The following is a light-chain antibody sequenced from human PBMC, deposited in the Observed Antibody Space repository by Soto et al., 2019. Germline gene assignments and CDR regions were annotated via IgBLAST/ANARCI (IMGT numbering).Light chain of an antibody. CDR3: QQYGSSPRT. CDR1: QSVRSSY. CDR2: AAS. V-gene: IGKV3-20*01. Sequence: IGLTPSPDTLSFSPGEGATLSCRASQSVRSSYLAWYQQTPGQTPRLLIYAASSRATGIPDRFSGSGSGTDFSLTISRLEAEDFAVYYCQQYGSSPRTFGQGTKVDIK. J-gene: IGKJ1*01.